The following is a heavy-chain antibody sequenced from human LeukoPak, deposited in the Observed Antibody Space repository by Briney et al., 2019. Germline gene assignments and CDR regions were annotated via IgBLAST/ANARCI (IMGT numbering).Heavy chain of an antibody. J-gene: IGHJ4*02. V-gene: IGHV4-4*07. CDR2: IYTSGST. CDR3: AGDVRRLGMVSRYYFDY. D-gene: IGHD2-8*01. Sequence: SETLSLTCTVSGGSISSYYWSWIRQPAGKGLEWIGRIYTSGSTNYNPSLKSRVTMSVDTSKNQFSLKLSSVTAADTAVCYCAGDVRRLGMVSRYYFDYWGQGTLVTVSS. CDR1: GGSISSYY.